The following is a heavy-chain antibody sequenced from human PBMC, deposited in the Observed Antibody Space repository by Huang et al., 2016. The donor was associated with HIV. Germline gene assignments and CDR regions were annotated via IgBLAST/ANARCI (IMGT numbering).Heavy chain of an antibody. CDR3: VRENYGSGSTLHWFDP. V-gene: IGHV3-21*01. J-gene: IGHJ5*02. Sequence: DVQLVESGGGLVKPGGSLRLSCAASGFSFDSFAMHWVRQAPGKGVEWVASITASSSFKDYAFSLTGRFTVSRDNAKNSLYLQMNSLRPEDTAVYYCVRENYGSGSTLHWFDPWGQGTLVTVSS. D-gene: IGHD3-10*01. CDR2: ITASSSFK. CDR1: GFSFDSFA.